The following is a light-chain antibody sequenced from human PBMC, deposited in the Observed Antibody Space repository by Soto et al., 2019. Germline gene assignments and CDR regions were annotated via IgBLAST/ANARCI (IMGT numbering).Light chain of an antibody. V-gene: IGKV1-33*01. J-gene: IGKJ1*01. CDR2: DTS. CDR3: QQYDSLTWT. Sequence: DIQMTQSPSSLSASVGDRVTITCQASQDISIYLNWYQQKLGKAPKLLIYDTSTLGTGVPARFSGSGSGTDFTLTINSLQPEDIATYYCQQYDSLTWTFGQGTKVDI. CDR1: QDISIY.